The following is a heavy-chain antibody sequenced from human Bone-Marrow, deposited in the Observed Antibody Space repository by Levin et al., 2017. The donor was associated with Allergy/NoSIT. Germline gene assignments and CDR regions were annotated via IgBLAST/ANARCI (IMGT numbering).Heavy chain of an antibody. Sequence: GESLKISCAASSFTFNIYGMNWVRQAPVTGLEWVAYISTGGDTTFYADSVKGRFTISRDNAKKSLHLQMNSLTDEDTAVYYCARGAVGGGNSYFDSWGQGTLVTVSP. V-gene: IGHV3-48*02. CDR2: ISTGGDTT. J-gene: IGHJ4*02. CDR3: ARGAVGGGNSYFDS. D-gene: IGHD4-23*01. CDR1: SFTFNIYG.